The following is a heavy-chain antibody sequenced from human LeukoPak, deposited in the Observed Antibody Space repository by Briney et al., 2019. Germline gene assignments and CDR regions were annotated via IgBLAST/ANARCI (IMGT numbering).Heavy chain of an antibody. CDR1: GGSISSYY. CDR3: ARFWFGELSISHAFDI. J-gene: IGHJ3*02. CDR2: IYYSGST. D-gene: IGHD3-10*01. V-gene: IGHV4-39*01. Sequence: PSETLSLTCTVSGGSISSYYWGWIRQPPGKGLEWIGSIYYSGSTYYNPSLKSRVTISVDTSKNQFSLKLSSVTAADTAVYYCARFWFGELSISHAFDIWGQGTMVTVSS.